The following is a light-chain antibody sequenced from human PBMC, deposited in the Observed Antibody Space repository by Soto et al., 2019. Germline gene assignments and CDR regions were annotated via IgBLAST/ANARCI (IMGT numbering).Light chain of an antibody. V-gene: IGKV1-5*03. Sequence: DIQMTQSPSTLSASVGDRVTITCRASQSITNGLAWVQQKPGKAPKLLIYKASSLESGVPSRFSGSGSGTEFTLTISSLQPDDFATYYCQQYQNSSPWTFGQGTRVEVK. CDR1: QSITNG. CDR2: KAS. CDR3: QQYQNSSPWT. J-gene: IGKJ1*01.